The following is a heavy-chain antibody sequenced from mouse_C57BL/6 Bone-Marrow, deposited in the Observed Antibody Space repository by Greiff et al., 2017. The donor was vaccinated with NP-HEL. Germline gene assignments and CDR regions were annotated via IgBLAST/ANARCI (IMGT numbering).Heavy chain of an antibody. V-gene: IGHV1-64*01. J-gene: IGHJ1*03. D-gene: IGHD3-3*01. CDR3: ARETTRDRYGDV. CDR1: GYTFTSYW. CDR2: IHPNSGST. Sequence: QVQLQQPGAELVKPGASVKLSCKASGYTFTSYWMHWVKQRPGQGLEWIGMIHPNSGSTNYNEKFKSKATLTVDKSSSTDYMQLSSLTSEDSADYDGARETTRDRYGDVWGRGKTVTVTS.